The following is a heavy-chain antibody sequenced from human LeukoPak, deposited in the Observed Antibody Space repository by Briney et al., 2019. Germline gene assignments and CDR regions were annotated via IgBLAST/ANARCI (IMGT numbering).Heavy chain of an antibody. J-gene: IGHJ4*02. Sequence: APGKLSCKASGYTLTDYYIHWGRQAPGQRLKWMGWINPSSGDTQDAEKFPGRVTMTRDKSISTAYMELTRLTSDDTVLYFCARDLTSTPYWEIDYWGQGTLVTVSS. CDR3: ARDLTSTPYWEIDY. CDR2: INPSSGDT. CDR1: GYTLTDYY. D-gene: IGHD1-26*01. V-gene: IGHV1-2*02.